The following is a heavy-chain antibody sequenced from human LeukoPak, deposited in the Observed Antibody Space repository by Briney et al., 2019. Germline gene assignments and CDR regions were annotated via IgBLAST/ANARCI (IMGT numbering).Heavy chain of an antibody. CDR3: ARTPITIFGVAGGAFDI. J-gene: IGHJ3*02. CDR2: IIPIFGTA. CDR1: GGTFSSYA. V-gene: IGHV1-69*13. D-gene: IGHD3-3*01. Sequence: GASVKVSCKASGGTFSSYAISWVRQAPGQGLEWMGGIIPIFGTANYAQKFQGRVTITADESTSTAYMELSSLRSEDTAVYYCARTPITIFGVAGGAFDIWGQGTMVTVSS.